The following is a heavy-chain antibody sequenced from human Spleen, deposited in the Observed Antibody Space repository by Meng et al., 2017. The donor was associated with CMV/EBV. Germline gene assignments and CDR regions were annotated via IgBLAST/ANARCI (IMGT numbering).Heavy chain of an antibody. CDR1: EFTVSGNY. V-gene: IGHV3-53*01. D-gene: IGHD2-15*01. Sequence: GGSLRLSCVASEFTVSGNYMSWVRQAPGKGLQWLSAIFTGGSTYYAGSVKGRFTISRDDSKNTLYHQMNNLRIEDTAIYYCARDATSPFYGMDVWGQGTTVTVSS. J-gene: IGHJ6*02. CDR3: ARDATSPFYGMDV. CDR2: IFTGGST.